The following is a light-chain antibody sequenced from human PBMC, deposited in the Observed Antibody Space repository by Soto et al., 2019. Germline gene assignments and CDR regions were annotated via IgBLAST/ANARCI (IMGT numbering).Light chain of an antibody. CDR1: QSINSW. CDR3: QQFNTSPWT. J-gene: IGKJ1*01. CDR2: KSS. V-gene: IGKV1-5*03. Sequence: DIQMTQSPSTLSASVGDRVIVICRASQSINSWLAWYQQKPGKAPKLLIYKSSILESGVPSRFSGSGSGTEFTLTISSLQPDDFATYYCQQFNTSPWTFGQGTKVDVK.